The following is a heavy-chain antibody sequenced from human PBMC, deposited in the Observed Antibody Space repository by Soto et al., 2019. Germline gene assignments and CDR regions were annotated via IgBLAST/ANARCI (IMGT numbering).Heavy chain of an antibody. CDR2: IFWDDDK. CDR1: GFSVTSDGVG. D-gene: IGHD4-17*01. CDR3: AHLNDADYTF. V-gene: IGHV2-5*02. Sequence: QITSKESGPTLVKPKQTLALTCTFSGFSVTSDGVGVGWIRQPPGKALEWLAVIFWDDDKRYSPSLESRLSIARDTSKDQVFLTMTNMESVDTATYYCAHLNDADYTFWGQGTRVTVSS. J-gene: IGHJ4*02.